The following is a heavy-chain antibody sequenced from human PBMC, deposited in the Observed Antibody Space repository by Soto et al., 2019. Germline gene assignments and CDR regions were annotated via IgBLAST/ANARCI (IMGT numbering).Heavy chain of an antibody. D-gene: IGHD6-19*01. CDR2: ISHNGAST. J-gene: IGHJ3*02. CDR1: GFTFIHYA. CDR3: AKGKYSSGWYGRADVFDI. V-gene: IGHV3-23*01. Sequence: EVQLWEFGGGLVQPGGTLRLSCAASGFTFIHYAMNCVRQAPGKGLEWVSVISHNGASTYSADSVKGRFTTSRDNAKNALYLQMRSLRAEDTAVYYCAKGKYSSGWYGRADVFDIWGQGTVVTVSS.